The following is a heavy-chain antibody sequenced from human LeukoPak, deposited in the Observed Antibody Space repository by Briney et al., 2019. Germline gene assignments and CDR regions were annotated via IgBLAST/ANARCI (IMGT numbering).Heavy chain of an antibody. J-gene: IGHJ6*02. Sequence: WISPYNGNTIYAQKLQGRVTMTTDTSTSTAYMELSSLRSDDTAVYYCARVRDRTGSMDVWGQGTTVTVSS. CDR3: ARVRDRTGSMDV. D-gene: IGHD3/OR15-3a*01. V-gene: IGHV1-18*01. CDR2: ISPYNGNT.